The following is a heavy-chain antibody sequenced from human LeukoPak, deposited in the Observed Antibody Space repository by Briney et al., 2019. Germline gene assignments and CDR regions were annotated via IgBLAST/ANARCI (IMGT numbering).Heavy chain of an antibody. V-gene: IGHV3-33*06. J-gene: IGHJ4*02. Sequence: GGSLRLSCAASGFTFSSYGMHWVRQAPGKGVEWVAVIWYDGSNKYYADSVKGRFTISRDNSKNTLYLQMNSLRAEDTAVYYCAKNGGLAARRWHYFDYWGQGTLVTVSS. CDR2: IWYDGSNK. CDR3: AKNGGLAARRWHYFDY. D-gene: IGHD6-6*01. CDR1: GFTFSSYG.